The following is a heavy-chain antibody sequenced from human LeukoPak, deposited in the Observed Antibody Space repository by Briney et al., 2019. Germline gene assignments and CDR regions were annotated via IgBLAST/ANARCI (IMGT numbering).Heavy chain of an antibody. CDR1: GFTVSSNY. V-gene: IGHV3-33*08. J-gene: IGHJ3*02. Sequence: GGSLRLSCAASGFTVSSNYMSWVRQAPGKGLEWVAVIWYDGSNKYYADSVKGRFTISRDNSKNTLYLQMNSLRAEDTAVYYCARDPGPNAFDIWGQGTMVTVSS. CDR3: ARDPGPNAFDI. CDR2: IWYDGSNK.